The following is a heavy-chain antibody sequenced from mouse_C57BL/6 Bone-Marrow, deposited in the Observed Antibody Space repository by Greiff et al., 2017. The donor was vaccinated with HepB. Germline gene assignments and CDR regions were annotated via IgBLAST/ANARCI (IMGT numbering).Heavy chain of an antibody. CDR3: ARSPMITTRDAMDY. V-gene: IGHV1-19*01. J-gene: IGHJ4*01. Sequence: EVQLQQSGPVLVKPGASVKMSCKASGYTFTDYYMNWVKQSHGKSLEWIGVINPYNGGTSYNQKFKGKATLTVDKSSSTAYMELNSLTSEDSAVYYCARSPMITTRDAMDYWGQGTSVTVSS. CDR1: GYTFTDYY. CDR2: INPYNGGT. D-gene: IGHD2-4*01.